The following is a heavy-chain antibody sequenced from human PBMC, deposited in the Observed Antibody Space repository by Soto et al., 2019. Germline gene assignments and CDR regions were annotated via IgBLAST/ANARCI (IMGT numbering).Heavy chain of an antibody. D-gene: IGHD3-22*01. Sequence: EVQLVESGGGLVKPGGSLRLSCAASGFTFSSYSMNWVRQAPGKGLEWVSSISSSSSYIYYADSVKGRFTISRDNAKNSRYLKMNSLGAEDTAVYYCASHPRDSSGYWYYFDYWGQGTLVTVSS. CDR1: GFTFSSYS. J-gene: IGHJ4*02. V-gene: IGHV3-21*01. CDR2: ISSSSSYI. CDR3: ASHPRDSSGYWYYFDY.